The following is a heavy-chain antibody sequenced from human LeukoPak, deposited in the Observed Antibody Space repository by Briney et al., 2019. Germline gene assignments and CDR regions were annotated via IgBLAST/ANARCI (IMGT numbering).Heavy chain of an antibody. D-gene: IGHD2-8*01. CDR2: LSNDGSNK. V-gene: IGHV3-30-3*01. J-gene: IGHJ3*02. Sequence: PGGSLRLSCAASGFTFSNYAMHWVRQAPGRGLEWVAVLSNDGSNKYYADSVKGRFTISRDNSKNTLYLQMNSLRPEDTAVYYCARDTGVDIWGQGTMVTVSS. CDR3: ARDTGVDI. CDR1: GFTFSNYA.